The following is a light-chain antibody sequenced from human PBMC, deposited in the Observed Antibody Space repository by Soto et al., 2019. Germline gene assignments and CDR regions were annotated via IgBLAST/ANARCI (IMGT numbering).Light chain of an antibody. CDR2: AAS. J-gene: IGKJ1*01. CDR3: QQSYSTPRT. CDR1: QSISSY. Sequence: DIQMTQSTSSLSASVGDIVSSSCLASQSISSYLNWYQQKPGKAPKLLIYAASSLQTGVPSRFSGSGSGTDFSLTISSLQPEDFSTYYCQQSYSTPRTFGQGTKVDI. V-gene: IGKV1-39*01.